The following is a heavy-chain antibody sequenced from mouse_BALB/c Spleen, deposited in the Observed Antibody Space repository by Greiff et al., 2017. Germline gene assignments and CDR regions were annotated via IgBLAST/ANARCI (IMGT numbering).Heavy chain of an antibody. Sequence: EVQVVESGAELVKPGASVKLSCTASGFNIKDTYMHWVKQRPEQGLEWIGRIDPANGNTKYDPKFQGKATITADTSSNTAYLQLSSLTSEDTAVYYCARLTGYWGQGTTLTVSS. J-gene: IGHJ2*01. CDR2: IDPANGNT. D-gene: IGHD4-1*01. CDR3: ARLTGY. CDR1: GFNIKDTY. V-gene: IGHV14-3*02.